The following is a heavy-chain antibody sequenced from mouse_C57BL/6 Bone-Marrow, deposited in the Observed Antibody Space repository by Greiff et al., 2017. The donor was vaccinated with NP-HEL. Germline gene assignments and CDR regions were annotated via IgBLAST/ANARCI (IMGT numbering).Heavy chain of an antibody. V-gene: IGHV1-67*01. D-gene: IGHD4-1*01. Sequence: QVQLKQSGPELVRPGVSVKISCKGSGYTFTDYAMHWVKQSPAKSLEWIGVISTYYGDASYNQKFKDKATMTVDKSSSTAYMELARLTTEDSAVYYGARSRNYPWDPAWFAYWGQGTLVTVSA. J-gene: IGHJ3*01. CDR2: ISTYYGDA. CDR3: ARSRNYPWDPAWFAY. CDR1: GYTFTDYA.